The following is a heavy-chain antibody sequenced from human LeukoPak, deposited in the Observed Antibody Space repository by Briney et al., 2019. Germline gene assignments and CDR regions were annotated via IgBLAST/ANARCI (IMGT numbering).Heavy chain of an antibody. Sequence: ASVKVSCKASGYTFTGYYMHWVRQAPGQGLECMGWINPNSGGTNYAPKFQGRVTMTRDTSISTAYMEMRTLRSDDTAVYYCARVSTGGYSSSAYWGQGTLVTVPS. CDR3: ARVSTGGYSSSAY. V-gene: IGHV1-2*02. D-gene: IGHD6-6*01. CDR1: GYTFTGYY. CDR2: INPNSGGT. J-gene: IGHJ4*02.